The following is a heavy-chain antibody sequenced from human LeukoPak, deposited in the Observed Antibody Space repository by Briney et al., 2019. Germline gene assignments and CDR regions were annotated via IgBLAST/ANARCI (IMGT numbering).Heavy chain of an antibody. CDR1: GFTFSSYA. CDR2: ISGSGGST. CDR3: AKDSCISASGRGYFDY. D-gene: IGHD2-2*01. Sequence: PGGSLRLSCAASGFTFSSYAMSWVRQAPGKGLEWVSAISGSGGSTYYADSVKGRFTISRDNSKNTLYLQMNSLRDEDTDVYYWAKDSCISASGRGYFDYWGQGTMGTVSS. V-gene: IGHV3-23*01. J-gene: IGHJ4*02.